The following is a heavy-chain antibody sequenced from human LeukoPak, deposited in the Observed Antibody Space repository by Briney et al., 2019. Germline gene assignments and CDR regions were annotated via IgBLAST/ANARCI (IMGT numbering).Heavy chain of an antibody. V-gene: IGHV1-46*01. CDR1: GYTFTSYF. J-gene: IGHJ4*02. D-gene: IGHD4-17*01. Sequence: ASVKVSCKASGYTFTSYFMHWVRQAPGQGLEWMGIINPSGDSTTYAQKFQGRVAMTRDTSTSTVYMELSSLRSEDTAVYYCARDRYGDPPFDYWGQGTLVTVSS. CDR3: ARDRYGDPPFDY. CDR2: INPSGDST.